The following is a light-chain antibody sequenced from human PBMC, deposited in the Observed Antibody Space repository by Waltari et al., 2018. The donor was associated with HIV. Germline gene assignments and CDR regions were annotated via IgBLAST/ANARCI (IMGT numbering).Light chain of an antibody. CDR3: QQYGSSREYT. CDR1: QSVSRNF. CDR2: GAS. J-gene: IGKJ2*01. Sequence: EIVLTQSPGTLSLSPGERATLSCRASQSVSRNFLAWYHQKPGQAPRLLIYGASTRAPCIPHRFSGTGSWTDFTLTISSLEPEDFVVFYCQQYGSSREYTFGQGTKLEIK. V-gene: IGKV3-20*01.